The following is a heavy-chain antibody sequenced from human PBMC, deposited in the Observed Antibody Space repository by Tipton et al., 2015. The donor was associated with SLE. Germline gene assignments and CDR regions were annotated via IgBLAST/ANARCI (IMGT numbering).Heavy chain of an antibody. CDR2: IFYSGST. CDR1: GGSIDTAY. CDR3: ARDEALRCFGS. V-gene: IGHV4-59*01. J-gene: IGHJ4*01. D-gene: IGHD2-21*02. Sequence: TLSLTCTVSGGSIDTAYWSWIRQPPGKGLEWIGYIFYSGSTDYNPSLKSRVTMSIDTSKSQFSLKLSSVTAADTAVYYCARDEALRCFGSWGHGLLITVSS.